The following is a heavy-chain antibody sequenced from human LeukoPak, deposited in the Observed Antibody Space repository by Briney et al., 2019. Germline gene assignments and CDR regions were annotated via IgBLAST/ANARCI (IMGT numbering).Heavy chain of an antibody. V-gene: IGHV3-13*03. CDR2: IGTAGDT. Sequence: GGSLRLSCAACGFTFSSYDMHWVRQATGKGLEWVSAIGTAGDTYYPGSVKGQFTISRENAKNSLYLQMNSQRAGDTAVYYRARLSYSSSWGGRSVDYWGQGTLVTVSS. D-gene: IGHD6-13*01. CDR3: ARLSYSSSWGGRSVDY. J-gene: IGHJ4*02. CDR1: GFTFSSYD.